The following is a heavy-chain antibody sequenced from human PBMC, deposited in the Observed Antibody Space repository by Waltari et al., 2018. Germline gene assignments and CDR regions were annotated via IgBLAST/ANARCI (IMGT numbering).Heavy chain of an antibody. CDR2: ISSSSTYT. V-gene: IGHV3-11*06. D-gene: IGHD2-2*01. CDR3: ARDPAAMSWFDP. J-gene: IGHJ5*02. Sequence: QVQLVESGGGLVKPGGSLRLSCAASGFPFSDYSMTWIRQAPGKGLEWVSYISSSSTYTNYADSVKGRFTISRDNAKNSLYLQMNSLRAEDTAVYYCARDPAAMSWFDPWGQGTKVTVSS. CDR1: GFPFSDYS.